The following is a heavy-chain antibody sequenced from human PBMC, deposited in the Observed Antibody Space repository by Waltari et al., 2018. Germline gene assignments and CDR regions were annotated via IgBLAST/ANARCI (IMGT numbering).Heavy chain of an antibody. V-gene: IGHV1-18*01. CDR2: ISPCNAVT. D-gene: IGHD2-15*01. CDR3: ARGGGPRTVVALTFDS. Sequence: QVQLVQSGAEVKKPGASVKVACKASGYTFTNFGINWVRQAPGQGREWVGWISPCNAVTDDHPRLQGRVTMTTDTSTNTAYLELRSLRSDDTAVYYCARGGGPRTVVALTFDSWGQGTLVTVSS. J-gene: IGHJ4*02. CDR1: GYTFTNFG.